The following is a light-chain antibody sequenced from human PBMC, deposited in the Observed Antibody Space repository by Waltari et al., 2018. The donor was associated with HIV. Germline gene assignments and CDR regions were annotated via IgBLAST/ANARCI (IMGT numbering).Light chain of an antibody. CDR3: CSYAGAYTYV. Sequence: QSALTQPRSVSGSPGQSVTLPCTGTSSASGYFRYVSWYQQFPGKAPKVIIYEVNQRPSGVPDRFTGSKSGITASLTISGLQGEDEADYYCCSYAGAYTYVFGTGTKVTVL. J-gene: IGLJ1*01. CDR2: EVN. CDR1: SSASGYFRY. V-gene: IGLV2-11*01.